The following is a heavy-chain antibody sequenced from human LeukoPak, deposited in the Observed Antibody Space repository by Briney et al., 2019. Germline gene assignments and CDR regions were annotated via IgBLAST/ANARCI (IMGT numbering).Heavy chain of an antibody. V-gene: IGHV4-61*01. Sequence: KSSETLSLTCTVSGGSISSGSYYWSWIRQPPGKGLEWIGYIYYSGSTNYNPSLKSRVTISVDTSKNQFSLKLSSVTAADTAVYYCARVSPGPYSGSPDAFDIWGQGTMVTVSS. J-gene: IGHJ3*02. D-gene: IGHD1-26*01. CDR3: ARVSPGPYSGSPDAFDI. CDR1: GGSISSGSYY. CDR2: IYYSGST.